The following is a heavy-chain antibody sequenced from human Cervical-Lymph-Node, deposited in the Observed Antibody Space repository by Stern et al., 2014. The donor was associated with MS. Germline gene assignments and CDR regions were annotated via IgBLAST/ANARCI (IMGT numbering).Heavy chain of an antibody. J-gene: IGHJ5*02. Sequence: VQLVESGPGLVKPSETLSLTCTVSGGSLSSYYWSWLRQPPGQGLEWIGYIYYSGSTNYNPSLKSRVTISVDTSKNQFSLKLSSVTAADTAVYYCARGATQAFDPWGQGTLVTVSS. CDR2: IYYSGST. V-gene: IGHV4-59*01. CDR1: GGSLSSYY. CDR3: ARGATQAFDP.